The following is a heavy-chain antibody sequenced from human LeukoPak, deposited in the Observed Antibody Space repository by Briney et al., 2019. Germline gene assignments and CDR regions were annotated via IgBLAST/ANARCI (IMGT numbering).Heavy chain of an antibody. CDR1: GYSISSGYY. Sequence: SETLSLTCAVSGYSISSGYYWGWIRQPPGKGLEWIGSIYHSGSTYYNPSLKSRVTISVDTSKNQFSLKLSSVTAADTAVYYCARDDSQDIVVVSAAIGHWFDPWGQGTLVTVSS. CDR2: IYHSGST. D-gene: IGHD2-2*01. CDR3: ARDDSQDIVVVSAAIGHWFDP. J-gene: IGHJ5*02. V-gene: IGHV4-38-2*02.